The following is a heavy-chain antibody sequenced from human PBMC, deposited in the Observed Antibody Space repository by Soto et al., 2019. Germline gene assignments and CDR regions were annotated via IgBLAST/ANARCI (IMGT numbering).Heavy chain of an antibody. V-gene: IGHV1-18*01. J-gene: IGHJ6*02. CDR2: ISAYNGNT. CDR1: GYTFTSYG. CDR3: ARDVYYDILTGYYPIPYGMDV. D-gene: IGHD3-9*01. Sequence: QVQLVQSGAEVKKPGASVKVSCKASGYTFTSYGISWVRQAPGQGLEWMGWISAYNGNTNYAQKLQGRVTMTTDTSPXXAXMXXRSLRSDDTAVYYCARDVYYDILTGYYPIPYGMDVWGQGTTVTVSS.